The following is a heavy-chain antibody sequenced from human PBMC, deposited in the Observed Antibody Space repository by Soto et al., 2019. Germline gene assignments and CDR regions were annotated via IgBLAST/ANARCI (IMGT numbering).Heavy chain of an antibody. J-gene: IGHJ4*02. Sequence: QVHLVQSGAEVKKPGASVKVSCKASGYTFTSYGITWVRQAPGQGLEWMGWISAHNGNTDYAQKLQGRVIVTRDTSTRTAYMELRSLISDDTAVYYGERGRYGDYWGQGDLVTVSS. V-gene: IGHV1-18*01. CDR3: ERGRYGDY. D-gene: IGHD1-1*01. CDR1: GYTFTSYG. CDR2: ISAHNGNT.